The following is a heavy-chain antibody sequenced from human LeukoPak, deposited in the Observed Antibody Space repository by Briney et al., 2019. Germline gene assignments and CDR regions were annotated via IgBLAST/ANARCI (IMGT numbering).Heavy chain of an antibody. D-gene: IGHD6-19*01. J-gene: IGHJ5*02. CDR2: INHSGST. CDR3: ARDAIAVADNWFDP. CDR1: GGSFSGYY. Sequence: SETLSLTCAVYGGSFSGYYWSWIRQPPGKGLEWLGEINHSGSTNYNPSLKSRVTISVDTSKNQFSLKLSSVTAADTAVYYCARDAIAVADNWFDPWGQGTLVTVSS. V-gene: IGHV4-34*01.